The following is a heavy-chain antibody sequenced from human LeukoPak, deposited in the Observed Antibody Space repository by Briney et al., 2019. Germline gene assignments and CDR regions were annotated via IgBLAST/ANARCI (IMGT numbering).Heavy chain of an antibody. J-gene: IGHJ5*02. D-gene: IGHD2-15*01. CDR3: ARVGDCSVDSNCYHFADWFDP. CDR2: IYHNGNT. V-gene: IGHV4-38-2*02. CDR1: GYSISGGYY. Sequence: PSETLSLTCTVSGYSISGGYYWGWIRQPPGKGLEWIGSIYHNGNTFYNPSLKSRVTKSVDTSKNQFSLKLSSVTATDTAVYYCARVGDCSVDSNCYHFADWFDPWGQGTLVTVSS.